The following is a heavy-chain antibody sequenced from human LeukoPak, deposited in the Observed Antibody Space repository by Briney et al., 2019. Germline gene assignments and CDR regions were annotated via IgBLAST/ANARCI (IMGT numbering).Heavy chain of an antibody. D-gene: IGHD6-19*01. V-gene: IGHV3-30*18. CDR2: ISYDGSNK. CDR1: GFTFSSYG. J-gene: IGHJ4*02. Sequence: GGSLRLSCAASGFTFSSYGMHWVRQAPGKGLEWVAVISYDGSNKYYADSVKGRFTISRDNSKNTLYLQMNSLRAEDTAVYYCAKPRNSSGWPHFGYWGQGTLVTVSS. CDR3: AKPRNSSGWPHFGY.